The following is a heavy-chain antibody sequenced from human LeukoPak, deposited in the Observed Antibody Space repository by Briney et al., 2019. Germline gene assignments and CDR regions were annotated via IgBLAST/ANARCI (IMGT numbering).Heavy chain of an antibody. V-gene: IGHV4-61*02. CDR1: GNSISSGDNY. J-gene: IGHJ4*02. CDR3: ARTAEWFYFDY. Sequence: PSETLSLTCTVSGNSISSGDNYWSWIRQPAGKGLEWIGRIYTSGSTNYNPSLKSRVTISVDTSKNQFSLKLSSVTAADTAVYYCARTAEWFYFDYWGQGTLVTVSS. CDR2: IYTSGST. D-gene: IGHD3-3*01.